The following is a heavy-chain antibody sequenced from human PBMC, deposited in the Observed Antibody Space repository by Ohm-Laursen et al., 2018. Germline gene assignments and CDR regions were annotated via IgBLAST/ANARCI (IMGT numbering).Heavy chain of an antibody. Sequence: SLRLSCSASGFTFSSHAIHWVRQAPGKGLEWVGVIWYDGSNKKYADSVKGRFTISRDNSNNTQDLQMNSLRVEDTGIYYCARGRYQLGSGRDAFDVWGQGTMVTVSS. CDR2: IWYDGSNK. CDR3: ARGRYQLGSGRDAFDV. V-gene: IGHV3-33*01. D-gene: IGHD3-10*01. CDR1: GFTFSSHA. J-gene: IGHJ3*01.